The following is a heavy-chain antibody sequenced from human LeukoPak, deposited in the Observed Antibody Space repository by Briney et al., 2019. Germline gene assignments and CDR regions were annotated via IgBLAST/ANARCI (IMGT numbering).Heavy chain of an antibody. CDR1: GDSIGSYY. J-gene: IGHJ4*02. CDR3: ARGLGYCSGGSCLAFDY. CDR2: IYTSGST. Sequence: PSETLSLTXTVSGDSIGSYYWSWIRQTAGKGLEWIGRIYTSGSTTYNPSLKSRVTMSVDTSKNQFSLKLSSVTAADTAVYYCARGLGYCSGGSCLAFDYWGQGTLVTVSS. D-gene: IGHD2-15*01. V-gene: IGHV4-4*07.